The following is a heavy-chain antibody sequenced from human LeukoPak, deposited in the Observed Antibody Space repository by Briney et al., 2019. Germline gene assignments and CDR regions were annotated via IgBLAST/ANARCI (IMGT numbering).Heavy chain of an antibody. J-gene: IGHJ4*02. V-gene: IGHV3-66*01. D-gene: IGHD1-26*01. CDR1: GFTVSSNY. Sequence: GGSLRLSCAASGFTVSSNYMSWVRQAPGKGLEWVSVIYSGGSTYYADSVKGRFTISRDNSKNTLYLQMNSLRAEDTAVYYCARGGGGSYPPFNYWGQGTLVTVSS. CDR2: IYSGGST. CDR3: ARGGGGSYPPFNY.